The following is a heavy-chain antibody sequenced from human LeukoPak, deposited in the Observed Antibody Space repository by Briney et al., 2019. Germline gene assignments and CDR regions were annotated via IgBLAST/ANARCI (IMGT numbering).Heavy chain of an antibody. CDR2: INPDSGGT. CDR1: GYTFTTYA. CDR3: ARGTLTAPRSAFDI. V-gene: IGHV1-2*04. Sequence: ASVKVSCKASGYTFTTYAMNWMRQAPGQGLEWMGWINPDSGGTHYAQNFQGWVTMTRDTSISTAYMELSRLRSDDTAVYYCARGTLTAPRSAFDIWGQGTMVTVSS. J-gene: IGHJ3*02. D-gene: IGHD1-14*01.